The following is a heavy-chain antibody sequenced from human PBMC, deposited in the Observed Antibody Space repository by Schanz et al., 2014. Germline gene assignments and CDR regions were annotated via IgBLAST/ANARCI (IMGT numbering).Heavy chain of an antibody. V-gene: IGHV1-2*06. J-gene: IGHJ3*02. CDR1: GYTFNDYF. D-gene: IGHD3-10*01. Sequence: QVQLVQSGAEVKKSGASVKVSCKASGYTFNDYFMHWVRQAPGQGLEWMGRFKPNNGPAKSVQKFQGRVTMTTDTFINAVCMVLSRLRSAATSGYYCARAMYGSGSYYNEPIDAFEIWGQGTMVTVSS. CDR3: ARAMYGSGSYYNEPIDAFEI. CDR2: FKPNNGPA.